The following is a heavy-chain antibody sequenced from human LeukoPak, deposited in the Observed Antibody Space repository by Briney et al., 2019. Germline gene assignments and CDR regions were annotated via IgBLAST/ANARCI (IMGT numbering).Heavy chain of an antibody. J-gene: IGHJ6*02. V-gene: IGHV5-51*01. CDR3: ARHTDYYDSSGYYYKRRYYYYGMDV. CDR1: GYSFTSYW. Sequence: GESLQISCKGSGYSFTSYWTGWVRQMPGKGLEWMGIIYPGDSDTRYSPSFQGQVTISADKSISTAYLQWSSLKASDTAMYYCARHTDYYDSSGYYYKRRYYYYGMDVWGQGTTVTVSS. CDR2: IYPGDSDT. D-gene: IGHD3-22*01.